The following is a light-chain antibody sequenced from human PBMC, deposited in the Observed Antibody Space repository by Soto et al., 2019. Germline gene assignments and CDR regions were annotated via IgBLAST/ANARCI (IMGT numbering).Light chain of an antibody. CDR3: SSYTSSSTLWV. CDR1: SNDVGGYNY. V-gene: IGLV2-14*01. Sequence: QSALTQPASVSGSPGQSITISCTGTSNDVGGYNYVSWYQQYPGNAPKLMIYEVSNRPSGVSNRFSGSTSGNTASLTISGLQAEDEADYYCSSYTSSSTLWVFGGGTKLTVL. CDR2: EVS. J-gene: IGLJ3*02.